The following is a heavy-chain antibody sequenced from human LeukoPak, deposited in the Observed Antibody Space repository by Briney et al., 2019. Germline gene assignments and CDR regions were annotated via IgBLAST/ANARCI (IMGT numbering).Heavy chain of an antibody. J-gene: IGHJ6*02. V-gene: IGHV3-66*01. CDR1: GFTVSSNY. CDR2: IYSGGST. D-gene: IGHD2-21*02. Sequence: GGSLRLSFAASGFTVSSNYMSWVRQAPGKGLEWVSVIYSGGSTYYADSVKGRFTISRDNSKNTLYLQMNSLRAEDTAVYYCARDPSDPYYYYGMDVWGQGTTVTVSS. CDR3: ARDPSDPYYYYGMDV.